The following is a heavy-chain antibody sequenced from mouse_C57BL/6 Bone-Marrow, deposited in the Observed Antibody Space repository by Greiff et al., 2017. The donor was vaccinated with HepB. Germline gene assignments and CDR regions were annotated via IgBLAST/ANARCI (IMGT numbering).Heavy chain of an antibody. Sequence: EVQLQQSGPELVKPGASVKISCKASGYTFTDYYMNWVKQSHGKSLEWIGDINPNNGGTSYNQKFKGKATLTVDKSSSTAYMELRSLTSEDSAVYYCARTDTTVVAPFDYWGQGTTLTVSS. D-gene: IGHD1-1*01. CDR2: INPNNGGT. CDR3: ARTDTTVVAPFDY. J-gene: IGHJ2*01. V-gene: IGHV1-26*01. CDR1: GYTFTDYY.